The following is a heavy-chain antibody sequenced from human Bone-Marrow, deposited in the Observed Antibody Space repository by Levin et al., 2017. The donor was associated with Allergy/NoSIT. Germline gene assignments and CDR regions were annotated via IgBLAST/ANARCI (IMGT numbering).Heavy chain of an antibody. D-gene: IGHD2-15*01. Sequence: GASVKVSCKASGGTFSSYAISWVRQAPGQGLEWMGGINPMSGTADYAQKFQGRVTITADESTNTAYMDLSSLRSQDTAVYYCARGGRGYSGRYYFDTWGQGTLVTVSS. CDR3: ARGGRGYSGRYYFDT. J-gene: IGHJ4*02. V-gene: IGHV1-69*13. CDR1: GGTFSSYA. CDR2: INPMSGTA.